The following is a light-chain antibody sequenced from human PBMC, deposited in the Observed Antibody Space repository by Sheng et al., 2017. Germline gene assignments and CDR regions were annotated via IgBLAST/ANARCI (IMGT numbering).Light chain of an antibody. CDR1: QSVDSR. Sequence: EIVLTQSPATLSLSPGERATLSCRASQSVDSRLAWYQQRPGQAPRLLIYDVSNRATGISARFSGSGFGTDFTLTISSLEPEDFAVYFCQQRSNWPRTFGQGTKLEIK. CDR2: DVS. CDR3: QQRSNWPRT. V-gene: IGKV3-11*01. J-gene: IGKJ2*01.